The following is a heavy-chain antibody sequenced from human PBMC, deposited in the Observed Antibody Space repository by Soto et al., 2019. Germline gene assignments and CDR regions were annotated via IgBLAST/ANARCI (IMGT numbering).Heavy chain of an antibody. V-gene: IGHV2-5*02. J-gene: IGHJ5*02. CDR3: AYRSGWYKS. D-gene: IGHD6-19*01. CDR1: GFSLTSYGVS. Sequence: QITLQESGPTLVKPTQTLTLTCTFSGFSLTSYGVSVGWIRQPPGKALEWLALIYWDDDKRYSPSLKRRLTITKDTSKNQVVLTLTNVDPVDTATYYCAYRSGWYKSWGQGTLVTVSS. CDR2: IYWDDDK.